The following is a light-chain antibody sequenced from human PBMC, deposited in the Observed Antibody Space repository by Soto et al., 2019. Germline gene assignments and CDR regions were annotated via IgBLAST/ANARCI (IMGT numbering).Light chain of an antibody. Sequence: DIQMTQSPSTLSASVGDRVTITCRASQSISSWLAWYQQKPGKAPKLLVYDASSLQSGVPSRFSGSGSGTEVTLTSSSLQPDDFATYYCQQYNSDLYTFGQGTKLEIK. V-gene: IGKV1-5*01. CDR2: DAS. CDR1: QSISSW. CDR3: QQYNSDLYT. J-gene: IGKJ2*01.